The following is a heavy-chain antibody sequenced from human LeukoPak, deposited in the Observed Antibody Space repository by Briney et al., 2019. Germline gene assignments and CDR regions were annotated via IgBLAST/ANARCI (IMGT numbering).Heavy chain of an antibody. V-gene: IGHV5-51*01. CDR2: IYPGDSDT. CDR1: GYIFTSYW. Sequence: GESLKISCKGSGYIFTSYWIGWVRQMPGKGLEWMGIIYPGDSDTRYSPSFQGQVTISADKSISTAYLQWSSLKASDTAMYFCARQHDYSISHSDYWGQGTLVTVSS. D-gene: IGHD4-11*01. CDR3: ARQHDYSISHSDY. J-gene: IGHJ4*02.